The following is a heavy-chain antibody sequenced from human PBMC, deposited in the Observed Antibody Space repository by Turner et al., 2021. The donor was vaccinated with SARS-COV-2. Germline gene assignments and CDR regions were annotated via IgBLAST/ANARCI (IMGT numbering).Heavy chain of an antibody. CDR3: ARDLGTYAMDV. CDR1: GLTVSSNY. J-gene: IGHJ6*02. V-gene: IGHV3-53*02. Sequence: EVQLVETGGGLIQPGGCLRLSCAASGLTVSSNYMNWVRQAPGKGLEWVSVIYSGGSTYYADSVKGRFTISRDNSKNTLYLQMNSLRAEDTAVYYCARDLGTYAMDVWGQGTTVTVSS. CDR2: IYSGGST. D-gene: IGHD6-13*01.